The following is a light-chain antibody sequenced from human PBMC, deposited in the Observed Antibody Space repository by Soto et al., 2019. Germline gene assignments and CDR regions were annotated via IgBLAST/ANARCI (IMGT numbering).Light chain of an antibody. CDR1: SSDIGAYNY. CDR2: DVS. CDR3: TSYRSGTALYV. V-gene: IGLV2-14*01. J-gene: IGLJ1*01. Sequence: QSVLTQPASVSGSPGQSITISCTGTSSDIGAYNYVSWYQQHAGKAPKLMIYDVSVRPSGVSSRFSGSKSGNTASLTISGLQAEDEADYYCTSYRSGTALYVFGPGTKVTVL.